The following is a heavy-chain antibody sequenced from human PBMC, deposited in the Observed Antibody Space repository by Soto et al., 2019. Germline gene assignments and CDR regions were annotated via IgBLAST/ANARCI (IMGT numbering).Heavy chain of an antibody. Sequence: SETLSLTCTVSGGSINSDGYYWSWIRQHPEKGLEWIGYVNYSGATYYNPSLKSRLTISVDTSKNQFSLQLTSVIAADTALYYCARESYSFGRAFDIWGHGTLVTVSS. CDR3: ARESYSFGRAFDI. V-gene: IGHV4-31*03. D-gene: IGHD5-18*01. CDR1: GGSINSDGYY. J-gene: IGHJ4*01. CDR2: VNYSGAT.